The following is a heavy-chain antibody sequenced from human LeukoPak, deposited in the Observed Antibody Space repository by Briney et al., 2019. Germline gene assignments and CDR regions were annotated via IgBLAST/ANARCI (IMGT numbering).Heavy chain of an antibody. CDR3: AKDRQQLVYYFDY. CDR2: ISGSGGST. D-gene: IGHD6-13*01. V-gene: IGHV3-23*01. CDR1: GFTFSSYA. J-gene: IGHJ4*02. Sequence: GGSLRLSCAASGFTFSSYAMSWARQAPGKGLEWVSAISGSGGSTYYADSVKGRFTISRDNSKNTLYLQMNSLRAEDTAVYYCAKDRQQLVYYFDYWGQGTLVTVSS.